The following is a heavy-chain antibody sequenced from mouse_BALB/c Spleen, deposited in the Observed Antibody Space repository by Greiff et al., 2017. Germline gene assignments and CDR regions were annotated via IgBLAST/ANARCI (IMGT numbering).Heavy chain of an antibody. Sequence: DVHLVESGGGLVKPGGSLKLSCAASGFTFSSYGMSWVRQTPDKRLEWVATISSGGSYTYYPDSVKGRFTISRDNAKNTLYLQMSSLKSEDTAMYYCARHSSPYYFDYWGQGTTLTVSS. CDR2: ISSGGSYT. J-gene: IGHJ2*01. V-gene: IGHV5-6*01. CDR1: GFTFSSYG. CDR3: ARHSSPYYFDY.